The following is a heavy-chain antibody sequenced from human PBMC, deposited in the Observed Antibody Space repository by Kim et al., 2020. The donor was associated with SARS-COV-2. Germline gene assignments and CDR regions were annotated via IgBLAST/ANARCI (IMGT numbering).Heavy chain of an antibody. CDR1: GGSISSGDYY. CDR2: IYYSGIT. V-gene: IGHV4-30-4*01. J-gene: IGHJ4*02. Sequence: SETLSLTCTVSGGSISSGDYYWSWIRQSPGTGLEWIGYIYYSGITYYNPSLKSRVTISEDTSKNQISLRLTSVTAADTAVYHCVRGVYGASGSYYFYDWGQGTRVTVSS. CDR3: VRGVYGASGSYYFYD. D-gene: IGHD3-10*01.